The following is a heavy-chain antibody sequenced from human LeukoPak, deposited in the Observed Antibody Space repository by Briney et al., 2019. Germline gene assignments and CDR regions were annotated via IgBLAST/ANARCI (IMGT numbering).Heavy chain of an antibody. CDR2: INHSGST. J-gene: IGHJ4*02. D-gene: IGHD3-10*01. CDR1: GGSFSGYY. CDR3: ALLWFGEFSRPFDY. Sequence: SETLSLTCAVYGGSFSGYYWSWIRQPPGKGLEWIGEINHSGSTNYNPSLKSRGTISVDTSKNQFSLTLSSVTAADTAVYYCALLWFGEFSRPFDYWGQGTLVTVSS. V-gene: IGHV4-34*01.